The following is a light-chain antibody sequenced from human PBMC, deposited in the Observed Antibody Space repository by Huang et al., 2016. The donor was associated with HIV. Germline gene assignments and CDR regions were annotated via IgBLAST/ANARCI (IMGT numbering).Light chain of an antibody. J-gene: IGKJ2*01. Sequence: EIVMTQSPATLSLSPGERATLSCRASQSVNSKVAWYQQKPGQAPRLLSYGASTRATGVPGRFSGSGSGTEFTLTISSLQSEDFAVYYCQQYSKWPPNTFGQGTKLESK. V-gene: IGKV3-15*01. CDR1: QSVNSK. CDR2: GAS. CDR3: QQYSKWPPNT.